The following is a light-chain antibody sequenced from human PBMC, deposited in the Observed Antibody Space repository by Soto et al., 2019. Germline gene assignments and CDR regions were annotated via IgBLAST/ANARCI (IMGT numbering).Light chain of an antibody. CDR2: GAS. Sequence: EIVLTQSPGTLSLSPGERATLSCRASQSVSSSYLAWYQQKPGQAPRLLIYGASTRATGIPARFSGSGSGTELTLTISSLQSEDFAVYYCQQYGSSLGTFGQGTKGDIK. V-gene: IGKV3-20*01. J-gene: IGKJ1*01. CDR3: QQYGSSLGT. CDR1: QSVSSSY.